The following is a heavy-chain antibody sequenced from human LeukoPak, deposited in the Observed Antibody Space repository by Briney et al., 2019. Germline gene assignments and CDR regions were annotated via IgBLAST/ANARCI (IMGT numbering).Heavy chain of an antibody. J-gene: IGHJ3*02. CDR1: GVSFSGYY. CDR2: INHSGST. D-gene: IGHD3-22*01. CDR3: ARGPPHYDSSGYYPTDAFDI. V-gene: IGHV4-34*01. Sequence: SETLSLTCAVYGVSFSGYYWSWIRQPPGKGLEWIGEINHSGSTNYNPSLKSRVTISVDTSKNQFSLKLSSVTAADTAVYYCARGPPHYDSSGYYPTDAFDIWGQGTMVTVSS.